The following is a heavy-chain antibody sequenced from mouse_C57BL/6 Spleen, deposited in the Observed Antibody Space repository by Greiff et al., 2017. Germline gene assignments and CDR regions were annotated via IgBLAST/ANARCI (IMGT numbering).Heavy chain of an antibody. D-gene: IGHD1-2*01. CDR2: IDPSDSET. CDR3: ARYGLSSYGYFDV. CDR1: GYTFTSYW. V-gene: IGHV1-52*01. Sequence: QVQLKQPGAELVRPGSSVKLSCKASGYTFTSYWMHWVKQRPIQGLEWIGNIDPSDSETHYNQKFKDKATLTVDKSSSTAYMQLSSLTSEDSAVYYCARYGLSSYGYFDVWGTGTTVTVSS. J-gene: IGHJ1*03.